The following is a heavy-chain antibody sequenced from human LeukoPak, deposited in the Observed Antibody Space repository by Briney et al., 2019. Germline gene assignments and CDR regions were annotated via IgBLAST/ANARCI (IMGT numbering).Heavy chain of an antibody. Sequence: SETLSLTCTVSGGSISSGSYYWSWTRQPPGKGLEWIGYIYYSGSTNYNPSLKSRVTISVDTSKNQFSLKLSSVTAADTAVYYCARSVRVYDILTGYYNYYYYMDVWGKGTTVTISS. CDR3: ARSVRVYDILTGYYNYYYYMDV. J-gene: IGHJ6*03. D-gene: IGHD3-9*01. CDR2: IYYSGST. V-gene: IGHV4-61*01. CDR1: GGSISSGSYY.